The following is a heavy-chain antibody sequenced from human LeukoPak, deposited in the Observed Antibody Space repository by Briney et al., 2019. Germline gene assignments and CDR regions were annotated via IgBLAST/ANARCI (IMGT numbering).Heavy chain of an antibody. Sequence: GASVKVSCKVSGYTLTELSMHWVRQAPGQGLEWMGWISAYNGNTNYAQKLQGRVTMTTDTSTSTAYMELRSLRSDDTAVYYCARVGYYESNGYYEYWGQGTLVTVSS. CDR3: ARVGYYESNGYYEY. V-gene: IGHV1-18*01. CDR2: ISAYNGNT. D-gene: IGHD3-22*01. J-gene: IGHJ4*02. CDR1: GYTLTELS.